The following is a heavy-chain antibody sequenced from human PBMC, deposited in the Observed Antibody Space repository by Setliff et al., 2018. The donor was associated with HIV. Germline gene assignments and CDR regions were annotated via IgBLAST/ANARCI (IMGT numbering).Heavy chain of an antibody. CDR1: GYTFTSYG. J-gene: IGHJ5*02. D-gene: IGHD3-10*01. Sequence: ASVKVSCKASGYTFTSYGITWVRQAPGQGLEWMGWINPDNGDTKYAQKLQGRVTMTTDTSTSTAYMDLRSLRSDDTAVYYCARDDRGRLRGLGPFDPWGQGTLVTAPQ. CDR3: ARDDRGRLRGLGPFDP. V-gene: IGHV1-18*01. CDR2: INPDNGDT.